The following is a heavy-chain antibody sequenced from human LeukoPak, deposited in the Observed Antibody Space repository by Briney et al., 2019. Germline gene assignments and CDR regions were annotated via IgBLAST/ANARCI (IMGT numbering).Heavy chain of an antibody. CDR2: VYYSGST. CDR3: ARHSSTNYGLKYYFDY. CDR1: GGSISSNSYY. J-gene: IGHJ4*02. Sequence: PSETLSLTCTVSGGSISSNSYYWGWIRQPPGKGLEWIGSVYYSGSTYYNPSLKSRVTISVDTSKNQFSLKLGSVTAADTAVYYCARHSSTNYGLKYYFDYWGQGTLVTVSS. D-gene: IGHD3-10*01. V-gene: IGHV4-39*01.